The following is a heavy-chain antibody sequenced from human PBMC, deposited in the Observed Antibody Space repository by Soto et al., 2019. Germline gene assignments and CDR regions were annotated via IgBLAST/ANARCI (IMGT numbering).Heavy chain of an antibody. CDR2: ISYDGSNK. Sequence: SCKVSGYTLTELSMHWVRQAPGKGLEWVAVISYDGSNKYYADSVKGRFTISRDNSKNTLYLQMNSLRAEDTAVYYCAKPYYDSSGDDDYWGQGTLVTASS. J-gene: IGHJ4*02. V-gene: IGHV3-30*18. CDR1: GYTLTELS. D-gene: IGHD3-22*01. CDR3: AKPYYDSSGDDDY.